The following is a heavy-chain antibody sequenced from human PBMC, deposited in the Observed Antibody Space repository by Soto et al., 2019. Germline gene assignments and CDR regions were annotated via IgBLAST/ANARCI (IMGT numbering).Heavy chain of an antibody. D-gene: IGHD2-15*01. CDR1: GFTFSSYA. Sequence: GGSLRLSCAASGFTFSSYAMSWVRQAPGKGLEWLSYISGRSSCTAYADSVKGRFTISRDNAKRTVYLQMMSLTAEDTAIYYCVRGGGGGRFDPWGQGTMVTVSS. CDR3: VRGGGGGRFDP. CDR2: ISGRSSCT. J-gene: IGHJ5*02. V-gene: IGHV3-21*05.